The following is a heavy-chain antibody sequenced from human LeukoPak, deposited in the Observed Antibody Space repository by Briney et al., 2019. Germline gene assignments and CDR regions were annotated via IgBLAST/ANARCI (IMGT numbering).Heavy chain of an antibody. Sequence: ASAKVSCKASGYTFTDHFVHWVRQAPGQGLQWMGWVNSYSGGTSYGPSFRGRVTMTREKSISTVYMELSGLTSDDTAVYFCARARKLADDAFDVWGQGSMVTVSS. CDR2: VNSYSGGT. CDR3: ARARKLADDAFDV. J-gene: IGHJ3*01. V-gene: IGHV1-2*02. CDR1: GYTFTDHF.